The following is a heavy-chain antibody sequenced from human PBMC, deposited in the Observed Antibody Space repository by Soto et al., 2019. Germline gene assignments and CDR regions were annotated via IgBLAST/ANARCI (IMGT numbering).Heavy chain of an antibody. J-gene: IGHJ4*02. CDR3: AIAHVAGIPF. CDR2: IIPIFGTA. D-gene: IGHD6-19*01. CDR1: GGTVSSYA. V-gene: IGHV1-69*01. Sequence: QVHRVQSGAEVQKPGSSVKVSCKASGGTVSSYAIIRSRQAPGQGLEWMGGIIPIFGTADSEQKFKGRVTITADESTITAYMELSSLRSEDTAVYYCAIAHVAGIPFWGQGTLVTVSS.